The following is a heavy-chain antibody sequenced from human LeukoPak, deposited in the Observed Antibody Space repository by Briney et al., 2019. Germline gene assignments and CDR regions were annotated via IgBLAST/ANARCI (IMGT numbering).Heavy chain of an antibody. CDR2: IYPGDSDT. CDR1: GYSFTSYW. J-gene: IGHJ5*02. CDR3: ARRSIAARPGYNWFDP. Sequence: GESLKISCKGSGYSFTSYWIGWVRQMPGKGLEGRGIIYPGDSDTRYSPSCQGQFTISADKSISPAYLQWSSLKASDTAMYYCARRSIAARPGYNWFDPWGQGTLVTVSS. D-gene: IGHD6-6*01. V-gene: IGHV5-51*01.